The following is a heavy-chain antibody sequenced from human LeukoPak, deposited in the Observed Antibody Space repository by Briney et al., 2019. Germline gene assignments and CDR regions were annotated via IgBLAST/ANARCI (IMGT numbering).Heavy chain of an antibody. V-gene: IGHV1-69*04. Sequence: ASVQFSCKASGGTFSSYAISWVRQAPGQGLEWMGRIIPILGIANYAQKFQGRVTITADKSTSTAYMELSSLRSEDTAVYYCAGTLSSVWYSSTKYGVDVWGQGTTVTVSS. CDR2: IIPILGIA. D-gene: IGHD6-19*01. CDR3: AGTLSSVWYSSTKYGVDV. J-gene: IGHJ6*02. CDR1: GGTFSSYA.